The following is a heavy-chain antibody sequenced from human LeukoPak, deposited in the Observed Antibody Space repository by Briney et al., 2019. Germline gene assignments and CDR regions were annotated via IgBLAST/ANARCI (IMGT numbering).Heavy chain of an antibody. CDR3: ARGTNYYYGMDV. Sequence: SETLSLTCTVSGGSISSSSYYWGWIRQPPGKGLEWIGSIYTSGSTNYNPSLKSRVTMSVDTSKNQFSLKLSSVTAADTAVYYCARGTNYYYGMDVWGQGTTVTVSS. V-gene: IGHV4-39*07. CDR2: IYTSGST. J-gene: IGHJ6*02. CDR1: GGSISSSSYY.